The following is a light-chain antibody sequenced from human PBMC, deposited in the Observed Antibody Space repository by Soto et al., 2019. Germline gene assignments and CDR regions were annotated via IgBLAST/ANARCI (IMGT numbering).Light chain of an antibody. CDR3: QQYNSYPYT. V-gene: IGKV1-5*03. CDR1: QSISSW. Sequence: DIQMTQSPSTLSASVGDRVSITCRASQSISSWLAWYQQKPGKAPKVLIYKASSLESGAPSRFSGSGSGTEFTLTISSLQPDDFATYYCQQYNSYPYTFGQGTKLEIK. CDR2: KAS. J-gene: IGKJ2*01.